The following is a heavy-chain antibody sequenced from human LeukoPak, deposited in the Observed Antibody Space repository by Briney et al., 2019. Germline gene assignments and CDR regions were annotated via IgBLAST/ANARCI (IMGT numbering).Heavy chain of an antibody. CDR2: IYTSGST. Sequence: SETLSLTCTVSGGSTSSGSYYWSWIRQPAGKGLEWIGRIYTSGSTNYNPSLKSRVTISVDTSKNQFSLKLSSVTAADTAVYYCARERVRFLEWLSPNYYYYMDVWGKGTTVTVSS. J-gene: IGHJ6*03. CDR1: GGSTSSGSYY. V-gene: IGHV4-61*02. CDR3: ARERVRFLEWLSPNYYYYMDV. D-gene: IGHD3-3*01.